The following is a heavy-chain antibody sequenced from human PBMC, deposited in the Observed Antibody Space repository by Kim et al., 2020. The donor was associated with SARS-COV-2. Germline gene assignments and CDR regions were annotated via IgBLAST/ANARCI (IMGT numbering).Heavy chain of an antibody. J-gene: IGHJ4*02. CDR1: GGSISSSSYY. CDR3: ASNHYDSSGYHFDY. CDR2: IYYSGST. D-gene: IGHD3-22*01. Sequence: SETLSLTCTVSGGSISSSSYYWGWNRQPPGKGLEWIGSIYYSGSTYYNPSLKSRVTISVDTTKNQFSLKLSSVTAADTAVYYCASNHYDSSGYHFDYWGQGTLVTVSS. V-gene: IGHV4-39*01.